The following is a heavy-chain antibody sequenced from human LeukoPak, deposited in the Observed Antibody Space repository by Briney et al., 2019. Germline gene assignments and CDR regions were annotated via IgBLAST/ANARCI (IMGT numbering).Heavy chain of an antibody. CDR3: AALSWAVAVDNEGWDH. Sequence: GGSLRLSCATSGFIFEDDVMHSVRQAPGKGLEWVSGISWNSGSIGYVNSVKGRFTISRDNAKNSVYLQMNSLRAEDPALYYCAALSWAVAVDNEGWDHWGQGTLVTVSS. CDR2: ISWNSGSI. CDR1: GFIFEDDV. D-gene: IGHD6-19*01. J-gene: IGHJ4*02. V-gene: IGHV3-9*01.